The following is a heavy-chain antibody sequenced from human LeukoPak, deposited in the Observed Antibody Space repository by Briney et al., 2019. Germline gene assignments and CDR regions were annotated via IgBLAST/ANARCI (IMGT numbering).Heavy chain of an antibody. Sequence: GGSLRLSCAASGFTFSSYSMNWVRQAPGKGLVWVSRINSDGSSTDNADSVKGRFTNSRDNAKNTLYLQMNSLRAEDTAVYYCAGGEVYGSGKTDYWGQGTLVTVSS. D-gene: IGHD3-10*01. CDR2: INSDGSST. J-gene: IGHJ4*02. CDR3: AGGEVYGSGKTDY. V-gene: IGHV3-74*01. CDR1: GFTFSSYS.